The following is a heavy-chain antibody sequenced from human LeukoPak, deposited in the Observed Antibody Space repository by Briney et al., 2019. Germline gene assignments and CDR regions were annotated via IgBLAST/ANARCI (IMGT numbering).Heavy chain of an antibody. CDR3: ARAPGYCSGGSCYSNY. D-gene: IGHD2-15*01. V-gene: IGHV3-21*01. CDR2: ISGTSSYI. J-gene: IGHJ4*02. CDR1: GFTFSTYS. Sequence: PGGSLRLSCAASGFTFSTYSMNWVRQAPGKGLEWVSSISGTSSYIYYADSVKGRFTISRDNAKNSLYLQMNSLRAEDTAVYYCARAPGYCSGGSCYSNYWGQGTLVTVSS.